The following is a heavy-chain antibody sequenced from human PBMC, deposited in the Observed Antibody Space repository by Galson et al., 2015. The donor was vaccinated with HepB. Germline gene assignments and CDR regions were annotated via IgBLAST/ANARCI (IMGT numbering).Heavy chain of an antibody. CDR3: ARDSRIEWSYPYYYYYGMDV. D-gene: IGHD1-26*01. Sequence: SLRLSCAASGFTFSSYWMHWVRQAPGKGLVWVSRINSDGSSTSYADSVKGRFTISRDNAKNTLYLQMNSLRAEDTAVYYSARDSRIEWSYPYYYYYGMDVWGQGTTVTVSS. J-gene: IGHJ6*02. CDR2: INSDGSST. V-gene: IGHV3-74*01. CDR1: GFTFSSYW.